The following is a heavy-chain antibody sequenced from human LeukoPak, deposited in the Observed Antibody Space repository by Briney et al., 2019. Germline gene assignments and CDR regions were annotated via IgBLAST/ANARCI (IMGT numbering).Heavy chain of an antibody. D-gene: IGHD2-2*01. V-gene: IGHV1-58*01. CDR1: GFTFTSSA. CDR2: IVVGSGNT. J-gene: IGHJ5*02. Sequence: SVKVSCKAFGFTFTSSAVQWVRQARGQRLEWIGWIVVGSGNTNYAQKFQERVTITRDMSTSTAYMELSSLRSEDTGVYYCAASLGIGFCSSTSCFGFDPWGQGTLVTVSS. CDR3: AASLGIGFCSSTSCFGFDP.